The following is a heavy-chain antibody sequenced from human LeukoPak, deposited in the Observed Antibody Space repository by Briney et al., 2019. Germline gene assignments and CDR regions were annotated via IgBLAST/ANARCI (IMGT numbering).Heavy chain of an antibody. CDR3: AGGIAVAGIPS. CDR2: TYYSGST. V-gene: IGHV4-59*01. D-gene: IGHD6-19*01. Sequence: SETPSLTCTVSGGSISSYYWSWIRQPPGKGLERIGYTYYSGSTNYNPSLKSRVTISVDTSKNQFSLKLSSVTAADTAVYYCAGGIAVAGIPSWGQGTLVTVSS. J-gene: IGHJ5*02. CDR1: GGSISSYY.